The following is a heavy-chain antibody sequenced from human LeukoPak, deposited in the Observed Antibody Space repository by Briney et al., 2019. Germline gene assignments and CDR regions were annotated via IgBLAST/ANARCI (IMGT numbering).Heavy chain of an antibody. CDR2: IYSGGST. V-gene: IGHV3-53*01. J-gene: IGHJ4*02. CDR1: GFTVSSNY. Sequence: PGGSLRLSCAASGFTVSSNYMSGVRQAPGKGLEWVSVIYSGGSTYYADSVKGRFTISRDNSKNTLYLQMNSLRAEDTAVYYCARDVEYCSGGSCYAYDYWGQGTLVTVSS. CDR3: ARDVEYCSGGSCYAYDY. D-gene: IGHD2-15*01.